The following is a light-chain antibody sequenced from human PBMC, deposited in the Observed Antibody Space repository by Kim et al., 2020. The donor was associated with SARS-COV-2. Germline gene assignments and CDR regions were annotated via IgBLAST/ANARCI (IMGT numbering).Light chain of an antibody. CDR1: NIGSKS. CDR2: YNS. V-gene: IGLV3-21*04. J-gene: IGLJ2*01. Sequence: GKTARINCGGNNIGSKSVHWYQQKPGQATVLVIDYNSDRPSGIPERFSGSNSGNTATLTISRVEAGDEADYYCQVLDSSSDHVVFGGGTQLTVL. CDR3: QVLDSSSDHVV.